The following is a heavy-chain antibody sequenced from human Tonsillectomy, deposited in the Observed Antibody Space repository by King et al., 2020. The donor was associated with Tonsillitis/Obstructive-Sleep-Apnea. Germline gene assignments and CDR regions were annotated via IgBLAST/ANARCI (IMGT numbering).Heavy chain of an antibody. CDR3: AKDIAAAVEYSFDY. V-gene: IGHV3-9*01. Sequence: VQLVQSGGGLVHPGRSLRLSCAASGFTFDDYAMHWVRQAPGKGLEWVSSISWNSVNIGYADSVKGRFTISRDNAENSLYLQMNSLRAEDTALYYRAKDIAAAVEYSFDYWGQGTLVTVSS. D-gene: IGHD6-13*01. CDR1: GFTFDDYA. J-gene: IGHJ4*02. CDR2: ISWNSVNI.